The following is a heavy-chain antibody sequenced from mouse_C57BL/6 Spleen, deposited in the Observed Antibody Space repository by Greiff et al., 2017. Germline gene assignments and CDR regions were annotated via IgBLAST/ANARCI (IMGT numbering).Heavy chain of an antibody. Sequence: QVTLKVSGPGILQSSQTLSLTCSFSGFSLSTSGMGVSWIRQPSGKGLEWLAHIYWDDDKRYNPSLKSRRTISKDTSRNQVFLKITSVDTADTATYYCARSNYYGSSYWYFDVWGTGTTVTVSS. CDR2: IYWDDDK. J-gene: IGHJ1*03. CDR3: ARSNYYGSSYWYFDV. V-gene: IGHV8-12*01. CDR1: GFSLSTSGMG. D-gene: IGHD1-1*01.